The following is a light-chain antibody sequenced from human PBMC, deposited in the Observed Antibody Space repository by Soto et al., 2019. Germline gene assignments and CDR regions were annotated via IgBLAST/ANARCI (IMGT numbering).Light chain of an antibody. CDR2: GAS. CDR1: QSVTNS. CDR3: QQYDNSAWT. J-gene: IGKJ1*01. Sequence: EIVLTQSPVTLSLSPGERATLSCRASQSVTNSLAWYQQKPGPAPRLLIYGASSRATGIPDRFSGSGSGTDFTLTISRLEPEDFAVYYCQQYDNSAWTLGQGTKVDIK. V-gene: IGKV3-20*01.